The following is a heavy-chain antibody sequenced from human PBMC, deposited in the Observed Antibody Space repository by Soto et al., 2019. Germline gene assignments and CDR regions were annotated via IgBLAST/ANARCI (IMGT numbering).Heavy chain of an antibody. CDR2: IYYSGST. Sequence: QVQLQESGPGLVKPSETLSLTCTVSGGSISSYYWSWIRQPPGKGLEWIGYIYYSGSTNYNPSLKSRVTLSVDTSKNHFVLKLSAVAAADTAVYYCARGRGDYYYYGMAVWGQGTTVTVSS. CDR1: GGSISSYY. CDR3: ARGRGDYYYYGMAV. V-gene: IGHV4-59*01. J-gene: IGHJ6*02.